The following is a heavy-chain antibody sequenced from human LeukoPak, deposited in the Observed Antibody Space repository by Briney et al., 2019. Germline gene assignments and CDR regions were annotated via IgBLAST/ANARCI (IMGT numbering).Heavy chain of an antibody. Sequence: ASVKVSCKASGYTFTSYAMNWVRQAPGQGLEWMGGIIPIFGTANYAQKFQGRVTITADESTSTAYMELSSLRSEDTAVYYCARGRTSENSNWFDPWGQGTLVTVSS. CDR3: ARGRTSENSNWFDP. CDR2: IIPIFGTA. CDR1: GYTFTSYA. D-gene: IGHD1-14*01. J-gene: IGHJ5*02. V-gene: IGHV1-69*13.